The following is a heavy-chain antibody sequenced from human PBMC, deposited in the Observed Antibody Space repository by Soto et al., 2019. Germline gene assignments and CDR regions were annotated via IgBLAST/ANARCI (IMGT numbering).Heavy chain of an antibody. Sequence: ASVKVSCKASGGTFSSYAISWVRQAPGQGLEWMGGIIPIFGTANYAQKFQGRVTITADESTSTAYMELSSLRSEDTAVYYCARGYCTNGVCYDFDYWGQGTLVTVSS. CDR1: GGTFSSYA. J-gene: IGHJ4*02. CDR2: IIPIFGTA. V-gene: IGHV1-69*13. D-gene: IGHD2-8*01. CDR3: ARGYCTNGVCYDFDY.